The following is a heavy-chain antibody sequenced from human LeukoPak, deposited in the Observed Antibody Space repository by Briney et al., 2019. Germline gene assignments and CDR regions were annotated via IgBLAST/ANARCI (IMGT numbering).Heavy chain of an antibody. V-gene: IGHV3-23*01. D-gene: IGHD6-6*01. CDR2: ISGSGRSI. CDR3: AKVPSRRNYFDY. Sequence: GGSLRLSCVASGFTFDSYGMSWVRQAPGKGLEWVSSISGSGRSIYYADSVRGRFTISRDNSKNTLYLQMNSLRAEDTAVYYCAKVPSRRNYFDYWGQGTLVTVSS. J-gene: IGHJ4*02. CDR1: GFTFDSYG.